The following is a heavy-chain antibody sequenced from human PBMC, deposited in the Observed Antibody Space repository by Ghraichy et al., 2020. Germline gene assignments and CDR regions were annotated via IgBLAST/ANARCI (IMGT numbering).Heavy chain of an antibody. CDR3: AREMLRSPYYDFWSGYYTGRDYYYYGMDV. J-gene: IGHJ6*02. V-gene: IGHV3-7*03. D-gene: IGHD3-3*01. CDR1: GFTFSSYW. Sequence: GGSLRLSCAASGFTFSSYWMSWVRQAPGKGLEWVANIKQDGSEKYYVDSVKGRFTISRDNAKNSLYLQMNSLRAEDTAVYYCAREMLRSPYYDFWSGYYTGRDYYYYGMDVWGQGTTVTVSS. CDR2: IKQDGSEK.